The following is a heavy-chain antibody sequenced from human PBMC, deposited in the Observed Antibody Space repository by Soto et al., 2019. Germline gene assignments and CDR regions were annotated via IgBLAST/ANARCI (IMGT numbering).Heavy chain of an antibody. J-gene: IGHJ3*02. CDR2: ISSSSSYI. D-gene: IGHD3-10*01. CDR3: ATGSPIKMVRGVYDAFDI. CDR1: GFTFSSYS. Sequence: GGSLRLSCAASGFTFSSYSMNWVRQAPGKGLEWVSSISSSSSYIYYADSVKGRFTISRDNAKNSLYLQMNSLRAEDTAVYYCATGSPIKMVRGVYDAFDIWGQGTMVTVSS. V-gene: IGHV3-21*01.